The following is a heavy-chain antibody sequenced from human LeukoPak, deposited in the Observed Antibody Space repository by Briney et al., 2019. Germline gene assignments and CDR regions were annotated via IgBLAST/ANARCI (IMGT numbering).Heavy chain of an antibody. CDR1: GYTFTVHY. CDR3: ARAAIAVAGDYHYHYMDV. CDR2: ISPSSGDT. J-gene: IGHJ6*03. V-gene: IGHV1-2*02. D-gene: IGHD6-19*01. Sequence: ASVTVSCTASGYTFTVHYVHWVRQAPGQGLEWMGWISPSSGDTDYSQRFQGRVTMTRDTSISTAYMELSRLRSDDTAVYFCARAAIAVAGDYHYHYMDVWGKGTTVTVSS.